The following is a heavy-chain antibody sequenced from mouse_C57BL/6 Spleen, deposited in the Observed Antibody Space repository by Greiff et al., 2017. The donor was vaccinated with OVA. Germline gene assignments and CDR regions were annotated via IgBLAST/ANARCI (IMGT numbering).Heavy chain of an antibody. D-gene: IGHD2-4*01. V-gene: IGHV1-26*01. CDR2: INPNNGGT. J-gene: IGHJ3*01. CDR3: TRVDYDCDGYAY. Sequence: EVQLQQSGPELVKPGASVKISCKASGYTFTDYYMNWVKQSHGKSLEWIGDINPNNGGTSYNQKFKGKATLTVDKSSSTAYMELRSLTSEDSAFYYCTRVDYDCDGYAYWGQGALVTVSA. CDR1: GYTFTDYY.